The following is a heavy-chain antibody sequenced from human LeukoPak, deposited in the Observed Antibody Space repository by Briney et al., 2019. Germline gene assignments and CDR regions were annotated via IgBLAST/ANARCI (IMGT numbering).Heavy chain of an antibody. D-gene: IGHD2-15*01. CDR1: GGTFSGYA. Sequence: SVRVSCKASGGTFSGYAISWVRQAPGQGLEWMGGIIPIFGTANYAQKFQGRVTITADKSTSTAYMELSSLRSEDTAVYYCAVYCSGGSCYSVIDYWGQGTLVTVSS. CDR3: AVYCSGGSCYSVIDY. CDR2: IIPIFGTA. V-gene: IGHV1-69*06. J-gene: IGHJ4*02.